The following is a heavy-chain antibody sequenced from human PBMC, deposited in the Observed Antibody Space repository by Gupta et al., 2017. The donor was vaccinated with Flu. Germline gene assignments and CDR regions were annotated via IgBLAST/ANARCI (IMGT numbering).Heavy chain of an antibody. CDR1: GFTFGVYV. Sequence: QAQLVESGGGAVQPGTSLTLSCVASGFTFGVYVMHLVRKTPAKRLEWVADSSHDGKNKYKADSVQGRFTISRDKSKNTLDLQLDSLRPDDSAIYYCARPNAADSKMQDGCDGWGKGRMVT. J-gene: IGHJ3*01. V-gene: IGHV3-30*03. CDR2: SSHDGKNK. CDR3: ARPNAADSKMQDGCDG. D-gene: IGHD3-22*01.